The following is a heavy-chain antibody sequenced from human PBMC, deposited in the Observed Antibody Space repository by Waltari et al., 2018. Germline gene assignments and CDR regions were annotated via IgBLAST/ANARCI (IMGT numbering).Heavy chain of an antibody. Sequence: QVQLMQSGAEVKKPGSSVKVSCKASGGTFSSYAISWVRQAPGQGLEWMGGIIPIFGTANYAQKFQGRVTITADKSTSTAYMELSSLRSEDTAVYYCARASRYDFWSGFDYYYYYMDVWGKGTTVTVSS. CDR2: IIPIFGTA. V-gene: IGHV1-69*14. D-gene: IGHD3-3*01. CDR1: GGTFSSYA. CDR3: ARASRYDFWSGFDYYYYYMDV. J-gene: IGHJ6*03.